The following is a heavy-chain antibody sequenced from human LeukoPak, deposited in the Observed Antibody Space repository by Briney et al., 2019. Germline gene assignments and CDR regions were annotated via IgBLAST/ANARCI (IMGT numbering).Heavy chain of an antibody. J-gene: IGHJ6*02. D-gene: IGHD1-26*01. CDR2: IYYSGST. Sequence: SETLSLTCTVSGGSISSYYWSWIRQPPGKGLEWIGYIYYSGSTNYNPSLKSRVTISVDTSKNQFSLKLSSGTAADTAVYYCARVRWDGYYYYYGMDVWGQGTTVTVSS. V-gene: IGHV4-59*01. CDR1: GGSISSYY. CDR3: ARVRWDGYYYYYGMDV.